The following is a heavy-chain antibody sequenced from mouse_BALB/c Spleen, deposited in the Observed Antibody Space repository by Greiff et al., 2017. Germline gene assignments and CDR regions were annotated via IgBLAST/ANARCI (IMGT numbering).Heavy chain of an antibody. V-gene: IGHV2-6-7*01. CDR1: GFSLTGYG. CDR2: IWGDGST. D-gene: IGHD2-14*01. J-gene: IGHJ2*01. CDR3: ARRGVRQYFDY. Sequence: VQLKESGPGLVAPSQSLSITCTVSGFSLTGYGVNWVRQPPGKGLEWLGMIWGDGSTDYNSALKSRLSISKDNSKSQVFLKMNSLQTDDTARYYCARRGVRQYFDYWGQGTTLTVSS.